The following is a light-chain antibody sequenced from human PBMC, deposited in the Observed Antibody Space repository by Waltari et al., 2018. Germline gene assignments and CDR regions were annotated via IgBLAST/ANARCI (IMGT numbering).Light chain of an antibody. CDR1: SSDVGGYDS. CDR3: SSYTTSITLV. J-gene: IGLJ2*01. V-gene: IGLV2-14*03. Sequence: QSALTQPASVSGSPGPSITISCAGTSSDVGGYDSVSWYQQHPGKAPKLMIYDVSNRPSGVSSRFSGSKSGNTASLTISGLQAEDEANYYCSSYTTSITLVFGGGTKLTVL. CDR2: DVS.